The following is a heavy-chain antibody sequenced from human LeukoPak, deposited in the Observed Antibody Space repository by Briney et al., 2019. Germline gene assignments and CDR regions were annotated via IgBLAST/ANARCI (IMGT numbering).Heavy chain of an antibody. CDR3: ARDTHIVVVTAIGDAFDI. V-gene: IGHV3-7*01. Sequence: GGSLRLSCAASGFTFSSYWMSWVRQAPGKGLEWVANIKQDGSEKYYVDSVKGRFTISRDYAKNSLYLQMNSLRAEDTAVYYCARDTHIVVVTAIGDAFDIRGQGTMVTVSS. CDR2: IKQDGSEK. D-gene: IGHD2-21*02. CDR1: GFTFSSYW. J-gene: IGHJ3*02.